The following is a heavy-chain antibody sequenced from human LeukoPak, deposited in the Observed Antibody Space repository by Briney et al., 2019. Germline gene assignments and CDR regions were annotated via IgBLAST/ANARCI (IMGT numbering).Heavy chain of an antibody. CDR3: AKDGSSSLNDWFDP. J-gene: IGHJ5*02. CDR1: GFTFSSYW. Sequence: GGSLRLSCAASGFTFSSYWMSWVRQAPGKGLEWVSGISWSSGSIGYADSVKGRFTISRDNAKNSLYLQMNSLRAEDTALYYCAKDGSSSLNDWFDPWGQGTLVTVSS. D-gene: IGHD6-6*01. V-gene: IGHV3-9*01. CDR2: ISWSSGSI.